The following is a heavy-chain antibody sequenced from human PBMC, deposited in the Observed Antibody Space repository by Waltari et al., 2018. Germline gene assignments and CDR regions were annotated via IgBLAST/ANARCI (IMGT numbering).Heavy chain of an antibody. CDR2: IRGSGGST. D-gene: IGHD3-10*01. Sequence: EVQLLESGGGLVQPGGSLRLSCAASGFTFSSYAMSWVRQAPGKGREWVSAIRGSGGSTYYADSVKGRFTISRDNSKNTLYLQMNSLRAEDTAVYYCARDTAMVRGIPNYWGQGTLVTVSS. J-gene: IGHJ4*02. CDR1: GFTFSSYA. V-gene: IGHV3-23*01. CDR3: ARDTAMVRGIPNY.